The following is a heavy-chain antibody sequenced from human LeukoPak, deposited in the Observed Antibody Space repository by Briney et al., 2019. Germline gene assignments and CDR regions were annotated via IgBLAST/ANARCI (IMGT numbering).Heavy chain of an antibody. CDR1: GFTFSSYG. D-gene: IGHD1-26*01. J-gene: IGHJ4*02. Sequence: GGSLRLSCAASGFTFSSYGMHWVRQAPGKGLEWVAFIRYDGTSKYYADSVKGRFTISRDNSKNTEYLQMNSLRAEDTAVYYCAKETRGSYSDYWGQGTLVTVSS. V-gene: IGHV3-30*02. CDR2: IRYDGTSK. CDR3: AKETRGSYSDY.